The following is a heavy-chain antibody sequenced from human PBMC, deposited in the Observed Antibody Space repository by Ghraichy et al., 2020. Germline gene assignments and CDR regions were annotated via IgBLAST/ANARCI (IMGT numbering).Heavy chain of an antibody. V-gene: IGHV4-30-4*01. Sequence: SETLSLTCTVSGASISSGEFYWSWIRQPPGKGLEWIGYIYYTGSTYYNPSLKSRVTISADMSKNQLSLKLNFVNVADTAVYYCAKSPYDYYSSGVLNYYYGIDIWGQGTTVTVSS. CDR2: IYYTGST. D-gene: IGHD3-22*01. CDR1: GASISSGEFY. CDR3: AKSPYDYYSSGVLNYYYGIDI. J-gene: IGHJ6*02.